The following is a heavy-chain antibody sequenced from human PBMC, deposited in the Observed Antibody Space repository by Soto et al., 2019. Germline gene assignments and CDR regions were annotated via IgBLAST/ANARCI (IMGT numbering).Heavy chain of an antibody. CDR3: ARQAEGWLRSVWFEP. D-gene: IGHD5-12*01. J-gene: IGHJ5*02. V-gene: IGHV5-51*01. CDR1: GYSFTSYW. Sequence: PGESLKISCKGSGYSFTSYWIGWVRQMPGKGLEWMGIIYPGDSDTRYSPSFQGQVTISADKSISTAYLQWSSLKASDTAMYYCARQAEGWLRSVWFEPWGQGTLVTVSS. CDR2: IYPGDSDT.